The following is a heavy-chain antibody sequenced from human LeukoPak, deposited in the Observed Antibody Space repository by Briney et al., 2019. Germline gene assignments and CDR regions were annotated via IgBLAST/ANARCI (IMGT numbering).Heavy chain of an antibody. D-gene: IGHD6-13*01. V-gene: IGHV1-46*01. Sequence: ASVKVSCKASGYTFTSYGISWVRQAPGQGLEWMGIINPSGGSTSYAQKFQGRVTMTRDMSTSTVYMELSSLRSEDTAVYYCASRRGYSSSWSPYYFDYWGQGTLVTVSS. CDR1: GYTFTSYG. CDR3: ASRRGYSSSWSPYYFDY. CDR2: INPSGGST. J-gene: IGHJ4*02.